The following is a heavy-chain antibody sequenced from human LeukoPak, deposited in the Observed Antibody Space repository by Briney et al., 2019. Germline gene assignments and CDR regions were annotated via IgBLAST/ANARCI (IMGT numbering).Heavy chain of an antibody. V-gene: IGHV1-69*04. J-gene: IGHJ5*02. CDR1: GGTFSSYA. Sequence: SVKVSCKASGGTFSSYAISWVRQAPGQGLEWMGRIIPILGIANYAQKFQGRVTITADKSTSTAYMELSSLRSEDTAVYYCARGSNYYDSSGCNWFDPWGQGTLVTVSS. CDR2: IIPILGIA. CDR3: ARGSNYYDSSGCNWFDP. D-gene: IGHD3-22*01.